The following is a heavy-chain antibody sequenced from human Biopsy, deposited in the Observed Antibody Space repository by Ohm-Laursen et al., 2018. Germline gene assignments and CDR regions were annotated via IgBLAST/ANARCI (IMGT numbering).Heavy chain of an antibody. D-gene: IGHD3-22*01. Sequence: TLSLTCSVSGGSMTGYEWSWIRLAPGKGLEWIGYIYYSGGTKYNPSLASRVTFSVDTSKNQFSLKLNSVTAADTAVYYCARDYDTSGYYYVSWGQGTLVTVSS. CDR1: GGSMTGYE. CDR2: IYYSGGT. V-gene: IGHV4-59*08. J-gene: IGHJ5*02. CDR3: ARDYDTSGYYYVS.